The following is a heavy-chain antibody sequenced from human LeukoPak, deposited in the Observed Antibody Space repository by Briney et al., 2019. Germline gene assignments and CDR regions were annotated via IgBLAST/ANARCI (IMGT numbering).Heavy chain of an antibody. J-gene: IGHJ4*02. D-gene: IGHD6-13*01. Sequence: SETLSLTCTVSGDSISSYYWSWMRQPPGKGLEWIGYIYFSGTTYYNPSLKSRVTISIDTSKNQFFLKMDSVTAADTAVYYCARRVHSSSWSSYFDYWGQETLVTVSS. CDR1: GDSISSYY. CDR2: IYFSGTT. V-gene: IGHV4-59*01. CDR3: ARRVHSSSWSSYFDY.